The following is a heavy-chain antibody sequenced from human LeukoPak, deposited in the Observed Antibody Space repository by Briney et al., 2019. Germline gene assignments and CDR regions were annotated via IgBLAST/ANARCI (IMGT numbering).Heavy chain of an antibody. D-gene: IGHD5-12*01. V-gene: IGHV3-7*03. CDR3: AINGGGDSGYGNFDY. J-gene: IGHJ4*02. Sequence: GGSLRLSCAASEFPFNGYWMSWVRQAPGKGLECVANINQDGTEKYYVDSVRGRFTISRDNAKNSLYLQMNSLRAEDTAFYYCAINGGGDSGYGNFDYWGQGTLVTVSS. CDR1: EFPFNGYW. CDR2: INQDGTEK.